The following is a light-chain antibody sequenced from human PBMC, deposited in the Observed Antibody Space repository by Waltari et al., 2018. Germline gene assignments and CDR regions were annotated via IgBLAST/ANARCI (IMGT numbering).Light chain of an antibody. Sequence: DTVMTQSPLFLSVTTGQPASIPCNSSQRLLHTDGKTHLFWYLQKSGQSPQLLIYEASNRFSGVPERFSGSGSGTDFTLTISRVEAEDVGVYYCMQGIQLPFTFGPGTKVDI. CDR2: EAS. CDR3: MQGIQLPFT. V-gene: IGKV2-29*03. CDR1: QRLLHTDGKTH. J-gene: IGKJ3*01.